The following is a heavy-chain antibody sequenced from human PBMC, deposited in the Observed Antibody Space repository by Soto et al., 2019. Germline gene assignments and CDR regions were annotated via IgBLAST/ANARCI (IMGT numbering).Heavy chain of an antibody. CDR3: GTVFEK. J-gene: IGHJ3*02. CDR2: IDNHGDGT. Sequence: EVQVVESGGGLVQPGGALRLSCAASGFTLTNYWGHWVRQVPGEGLVWVSRIDNHGDGTSYADFVKGRFTISRDNAKNTLYLQMNSLRVEDTDIYYCGTVFEKWGQGTMVTVSS. CDR1: GFTLTNYW. V-gene: IGHV3-74*01.